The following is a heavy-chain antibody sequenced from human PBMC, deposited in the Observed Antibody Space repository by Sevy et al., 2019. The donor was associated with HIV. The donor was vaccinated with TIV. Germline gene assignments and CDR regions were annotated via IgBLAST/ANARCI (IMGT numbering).Heavy chain of an antibody. Sequence: GGSLRLSCAASGFTFSSFAMSWVRQTPGKGLEWVSGLNGSGGRTYYPDSVKGRFTISRDNSKNTLYPQMNSLRAEDTAVYYCAKDTDSGSYLNDAFDIWVQGTMVTVSS. J-gene: IGHJ3*02. CDR2: LNGSGGRT. V-gene: IGHV3-23*01. CDR1: GFTFSSFA. CDR3: AKDTDSGSYLNDAFDI. D-gene: IGHD1-26*01.